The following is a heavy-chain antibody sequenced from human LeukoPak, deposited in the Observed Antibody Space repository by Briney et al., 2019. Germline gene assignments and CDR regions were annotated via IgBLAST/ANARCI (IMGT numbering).Heavy chain of an antibody. CDR2: IYYSGSS. CDR3: ARVNVVVVAATHYFDY. V-gene: IGHV4-39*07. D-gene: IGHD2-15*01. J-gene: IGHJ4*02. CDR1: GGSISSSSYY. Sequence: SETLSLTCTVSGGSISSSSYYWGWIRQPPGKGLEWIGSIYYSGSSYYNPSLKSRVIISVDTSKNQFSLKLSSVTAADTALYYCARVNVVVVAATHYFDYWGQGTLVTVSS.